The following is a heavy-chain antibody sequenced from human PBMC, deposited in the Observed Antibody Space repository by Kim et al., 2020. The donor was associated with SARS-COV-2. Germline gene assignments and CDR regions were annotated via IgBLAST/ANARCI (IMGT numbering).Heavy chain of an antibody. CDR2: IYYSGST. Sequence: SETLSLTCTVSGGSISSYYWSWIRQPPGKGLEWIGYIYYSGSTNYNPSLKSRITISVDTSKNQFSLKLSSVTAADTAVYYCARQSAGYDFCSGYPYYYYYMAVWGEGTPGTVSS. D-gene: IGHD3-3*01. CDR3: ARQSAGYDFCSGYPYYYYYMAV. CDR1: GGSISSYY. V-gene: IGHV4-59*08. J-gene: IGHJ6*03.